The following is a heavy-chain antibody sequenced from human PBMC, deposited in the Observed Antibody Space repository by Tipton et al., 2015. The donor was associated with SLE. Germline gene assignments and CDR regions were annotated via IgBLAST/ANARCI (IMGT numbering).Heavy chain of an antibody. V-gene: IGHV4-61*09. CDR3: ARERGGVYIPDY. Sequence: TLSLTCTVSGGSISSGSYYWSWIRQPAGKGLEWIGHIYTSGSTNYNPSPKSRVTISVDTSKNQFSLKLSSVTAADTAVYYCARERGGVYIPDYWGQGTLVTVSS. CDR2: IYTSGST. D-gene: IGHD6-13*01. CDR1: GGSISSGSYY. J-gene: IGHJ4*02.